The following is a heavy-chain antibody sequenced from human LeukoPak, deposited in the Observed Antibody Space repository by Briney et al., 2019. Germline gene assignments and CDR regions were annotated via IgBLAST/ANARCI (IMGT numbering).Heavy chain of an antibody. CDR2: ITGSGSGT. CDR1: GFTFSSYA. V-gene: IGHV3-23*01. D-gene: IGHD2-8*01. Sequence: PGGSLRLSCAASGFTFSSYAMSWVRQAPGKGLEWVSGITGSGSGTYYADSVKGQFTISRDNAKNSLYLQMNSLRAEDTAVYYCARDTKDYWGQGTLVTVSS. CDR3: ARDTKDY. J-gene: IGHJ4*02.